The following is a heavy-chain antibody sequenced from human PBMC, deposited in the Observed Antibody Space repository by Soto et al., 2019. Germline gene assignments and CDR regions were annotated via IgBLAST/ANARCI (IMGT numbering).Heavy chain of an antibody. CDR1: GGTFSSYT. Sequence: QVQLVQSGAEVKKPGSSVKVSCNASGGTFSSYTISWVRQAPGQGLEWMGRIIPILGIANYAQKFQGRVTITADKSTSTAYMELSSLRSEDTAVYYCARDFITGTPDGYWGQGTLVTVSS. D-gene: IGHD1-20*01. CDR2: IIPILGIA. CDR3: ARDFITGTPDGY. V-gene: IGHV1-69*08. J-gene: IGHJ4*02.